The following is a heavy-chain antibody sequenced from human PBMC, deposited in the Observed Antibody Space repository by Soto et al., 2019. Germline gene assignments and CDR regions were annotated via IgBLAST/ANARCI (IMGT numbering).Heavy chain of an antibody. D-gene: IGHD2-21*01. V-gene: IGHV4-39*01. CDR2: ILYSGTT. CDR1: GGSISSSGHN. Sequence: PSETLSLTCTASGGSISSSGHNWGWIRQPPGRGLEWIGTILYSGTTYYNPSLRSRVTLSVDTSKSQFSLKLGSVTAADTAVYYCARGGSACGAYNYYGMAVWGQGTTVTVSS. CDR3: ARGGSACGAYNYYGMAV. J-gene: IGHJ6*02.